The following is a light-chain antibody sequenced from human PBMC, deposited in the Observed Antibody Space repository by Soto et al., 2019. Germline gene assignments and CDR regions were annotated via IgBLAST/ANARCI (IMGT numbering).Light chain of an antibody. CDR1: RSIPNGY. V-gene: IGKV3-20*01. Sequence: IVLTQSPATLFLSPGEGATLSCGASRSIPNGYLAWYQQRPGQAPRLVMFATSSEASGVPARFRGSGSGTDFTLTISRLEPEDFAVYYCQEYGSSYTFGQGTRLEIK. J-gene: IGKJ2*01. CDR3: QEYGSSYT. CDR2: ATS.